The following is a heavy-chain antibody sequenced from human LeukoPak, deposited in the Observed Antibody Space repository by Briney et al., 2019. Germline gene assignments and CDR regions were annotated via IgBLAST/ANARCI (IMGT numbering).Heavy chain of an antibody. CDR3: ARGPPYSDILTGSDY. V-gene: IGHV4-34*01. J-gene: IGHJ4*02. Sequence: SETLSLTCAVYGGSFSGYYWSWIRQPPGKGLEWIGEINHSGSTNYNPSLKSRVTISVDTSKTQFSLKLSSVTAADTAVYYCARGPPYSDILTGSDYWGQGTLVTVSS. CDR2: INHSGST. D-gene: IGHD3-9*01. CDR1: GGSFSGYY.